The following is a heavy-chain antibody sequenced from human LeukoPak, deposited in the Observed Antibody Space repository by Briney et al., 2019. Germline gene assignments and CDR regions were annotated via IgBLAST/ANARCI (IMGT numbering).Heavy chain of an antibody. CDR2: IKQDGSEK. D-gene: IGHD3-10*01. J-gene: IGHJ4*02. CDR3: ARDVNPHYYGSGSYYNY. V-gene: IGHV3-7*01. Sequence: GGSLRLSCAASGFTFSSYWMSWVRQAPGKGLEWVANIKQDGSEKYYVDSVKGRFTISRDNAKNSLYLQMNSLRAEDTAVYYCARDVNPHYYGSGSYYNYWGQGTLVTVSS. CDR1: GFTFSSYW.